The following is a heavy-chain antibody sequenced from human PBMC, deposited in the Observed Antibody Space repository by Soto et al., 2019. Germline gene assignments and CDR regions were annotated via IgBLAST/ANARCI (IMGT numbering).Heavy chain of an antibody. CDR1: GYSFTSYW. J-gene: IGHJ6*02. V-gene: IGHV5-51*01. CDR2: IYPGDSDT. D-gene: IGHD3-3*01. Sequence: PGESLQISCKGSGYSFTSYWIGWVRQMHGKGLEWMGIIYPGDSDTRYSPSFQGQVTISADKSISTAYLQWSSLKASDTAMYYCARQPIRSNYDFWSGYYPYYYYGMDVWGQGTTVTVSS. CDR3: ARQPIRSNYDFWSGYYPYYYYGMDV.